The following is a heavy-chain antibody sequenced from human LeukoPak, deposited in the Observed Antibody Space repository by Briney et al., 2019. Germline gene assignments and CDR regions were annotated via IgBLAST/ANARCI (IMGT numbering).Heavy chain of an antibody. D-gene: IGHD2-2*01. J-gene: IGHJ5*02. CDR1: GYFISSGHY. CDR3: ARGSFIVVVPAAIIDTWFDP. Sequence: PSETLSLTCKVSGYFISSGHYWGWIRQAPGKGLEWIGSVYHSGSTYYNPSLKSRVTISFDTSKNHFSLDLSSVTAADTAVYYCARGSFIVVVPAAIIDTWFDPWGQGTLVTVSS. V-gene: IGHV4-38-2*02. CDR2: VYHSGST.